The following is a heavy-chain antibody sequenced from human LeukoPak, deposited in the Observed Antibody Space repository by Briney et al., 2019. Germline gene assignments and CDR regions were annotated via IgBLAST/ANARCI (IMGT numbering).Heavy chain of an antibody. CDR1: GYTFTTSY. J-gene: IGHJ4*02. CDR2: ISPSGGST. Sequence: ASVKVSCKASGYTFTTSYIHWVRQAPGQGLEWMGLISPSGGSTAYAQKFQGRVTMTTDTSTSTVYMELSSLRSEDTAMFYCARDDGGNYLGYFDCWGQGTLVTVSS. V-gene: IGHV1-46*01. D-gene: IGHD1-26*01. CDR3: ARDDGGNYLGYFDC.